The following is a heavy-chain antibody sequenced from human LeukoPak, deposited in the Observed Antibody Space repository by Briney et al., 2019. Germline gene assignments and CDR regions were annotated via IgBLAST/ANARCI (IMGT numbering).Heavy chain of an antibody. CDR3: ARDLGVGYSYGIDY. V-gene: IGHV3-30-3*01. CDR1: GFTFSSYA. J-gene: IGHJ4*02. D-gene: IGHD5-18*01. CDR2: ISYDGSNK. Sequence: PGGSLRLSCAASGFTFSSYAMHWVRQAPGKGLEWVAVISYDGSNKYYADSVKGRFTISRDNSKNTLYLQMNSLRAEDTAVYYCARDLGVGYSYGIDYWGQGTLVTVSS.